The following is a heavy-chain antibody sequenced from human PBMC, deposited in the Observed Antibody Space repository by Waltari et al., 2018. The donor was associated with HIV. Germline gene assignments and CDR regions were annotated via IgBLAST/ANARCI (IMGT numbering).Heavy chain of an antibody. Sequence: QVQLQQWGTGPFKSSETLSPTCAVYAGSLSGYYWAWIRQTPGKGLEWVGEVSHSGSTKYNPSLKTRVTLSVDTSKNQFSLTMRLLTAADTAAYFCARYSGRSTKDWFDPWGQGTLVSVSS. V-gene: IGHV4-34*02. CDR2: VSHSGST. CDR3: ARYSGRSTKDWFDP. CDR1: AGSLSGYY. J-gene: IGHJ5*02. D-gene: IGHD1-26*01.